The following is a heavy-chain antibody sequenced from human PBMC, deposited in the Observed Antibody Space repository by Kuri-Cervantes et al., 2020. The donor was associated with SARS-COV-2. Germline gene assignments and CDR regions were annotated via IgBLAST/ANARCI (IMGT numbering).Heavy chain of an antibody. D-gene: IGHD2-15*01. CDR3: ARDQSIHFGVLVADTGVTWFDP. Sequence: GESLKISCTGSGFTFSAHNMNWVRQARGKGLEWVASIGSSNYYQHYADSVKGRFTISRDNATNSLYLQMSSLRADDTAMYYCARDQSIHFGVLVADTGVTWFDPWGQGTLVTVSS. V-gene: IGHV3-21*01. CDR1: GFTFSAHN. J-gene: IGHJ5*02. CDR2: IGSSNYYQ.